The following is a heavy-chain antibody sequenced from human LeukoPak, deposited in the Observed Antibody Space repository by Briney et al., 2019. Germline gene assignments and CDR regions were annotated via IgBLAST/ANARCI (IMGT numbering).Heavy chain of an antibody. J-gene: IGHJ4*02. CDR3: AKEEY. CDR2: INPNSGDT. Sequence: ASVKVSCKASGYTFTAYFLNWVRQAPGQGLEWMGWINPNSGDTNYAQNFQGRVTMTRDTSISTAYMELSRLRSDDTAVYYCAKEEYWGQGTLVTVSS. CDR1: GYTFTAYF. V-gene: IGHV1-2*02.